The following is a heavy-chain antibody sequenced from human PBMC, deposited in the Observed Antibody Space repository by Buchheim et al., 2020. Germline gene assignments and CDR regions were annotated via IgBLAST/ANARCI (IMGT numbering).Heavy chain of an antibody. D-gene: IGHD3-22*01. Sequence: QVQLQESGPGLVKPSETLSLTCTVSGGSISSYYWSWIRQPPGKGLEWIGYIYYSGSTNYNPSLKSRVTISVDTSKNQFSPKLSSVTAADTAVYYCARACYDSSGYYFKGFDYWGQGTL. CDR1: GGSISSYY. CDR3: ARACYDSSGYYFKGFDY. V-gene: IGHV4-59*08. CDR2: IYYSGST. J-gene: IGHJ4*02.